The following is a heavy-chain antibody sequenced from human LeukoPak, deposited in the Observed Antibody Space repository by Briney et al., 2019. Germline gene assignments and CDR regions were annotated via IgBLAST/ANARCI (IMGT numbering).Heavy chain of an antibody. CDR1: GGSISSYY. CDR2: IYDSGST. J-gene: IGHJ4*02. Sequence: SETLSLTCTVSGGSISSYYWSWIRQPPGKGLEWIGYIYDSGSTNYNPSLKSRVTISVDTSKNQFSLKLSSVTAADTAVYYCARSSNGWSHLDYWGQGTLVTVSS. D-gene: IGHD6-19*01. CDR3: ARSSNGWSHLDY. V-gene: IGHV4-59*01.